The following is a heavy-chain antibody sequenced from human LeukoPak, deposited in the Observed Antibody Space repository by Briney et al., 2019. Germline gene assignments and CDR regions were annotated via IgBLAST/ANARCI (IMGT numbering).Heavy chain of an antibody. V-gene: IGHV4-61*01. D-gene: IGHD3-10*01. CDR1: GGSVSSGSYY. J-gene: IGHJ6*04. Sequence: SETLSLTCTVSGGSVSSGSYYWSWIRQPPGKGLEWIGYIYYSGSTNYNPSLKSRVTISVDTSKNQFSLKLSSVTAADTAVYYCAGDASGYYGSGSYHYYYYGMDVWGKGTTVTVSS. CDR2: IYYSGST. CDR3: AGDASGYYGSGSYHYYYYGMDV.